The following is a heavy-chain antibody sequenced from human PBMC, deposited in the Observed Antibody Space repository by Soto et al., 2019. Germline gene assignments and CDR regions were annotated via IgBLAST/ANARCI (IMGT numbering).Heavy chain of an antibody. CDR2: IYYSGST. CDR3: ARDSSLNYYDSSGPFDY. Sequence: SETLSLTCTVSGGSISSGGYYWSWIRQHPGKGLEWIGYIYYSGSTYYNPSLKSRVTISVDTSKNQFSLKLSSVTAADTAVYYCARDSSLNYYDSSGPFDYWGQGTLVTVSS. CDR1: GGSISSGGYY. J-gene: IGHJ4*02. D-gene: IGHD3-22*01. V-gene: IGHV4-30-4*08.